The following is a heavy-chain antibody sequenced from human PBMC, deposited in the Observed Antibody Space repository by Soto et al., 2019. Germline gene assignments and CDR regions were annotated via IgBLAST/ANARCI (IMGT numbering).Heavy chain of an antibody. J-gene: IGHJ4*02. V-gene: IGHV3-23*01. CDR2: ISDGDGDT. CDR3: AKGRTYFDF. CDR1: GFTFSDYA. Sequence: EVVLLQSGGDLVQPGGSLRLSCAASGFTFSDYAMTWVRQAPGKGLEWVSDISDGDGDTHYADSVRGRFVISRDNSKNTLFLEMNSLRAEDAAVYYCAKGRTYFDFWGQESLVTVSS.